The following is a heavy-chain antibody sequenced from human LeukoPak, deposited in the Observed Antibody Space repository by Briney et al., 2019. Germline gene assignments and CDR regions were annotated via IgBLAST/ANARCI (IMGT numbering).Heavy chain of an antibody. Sequence: PGGSLRLSCAASGFTFSRYSMNWVRRAPGKGLEWVSYISSSSRTMYYADSVKGRFTISRDNAKNSLYLQMNSLRDDDTAVYYCARVRTALTNWFDPWGQGTLVTVAS. CDR1: GFTFSRYS. CDR2: ISSSSRTM. V-gene: IGHV3-48*02. CDR3: ARVRTALTNWFDP. J-gene: IGHJ5*02. D-gene: IGHD2-21*02.